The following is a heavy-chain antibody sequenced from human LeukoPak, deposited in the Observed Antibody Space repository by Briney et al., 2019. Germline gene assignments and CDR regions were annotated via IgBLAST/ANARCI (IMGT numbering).Heavy chain of an antibody. D-gene: IGHD5-24*01. CDR2: INWNSAYI. J-gene: IGHJ4*02. CDR1: GFRFDDFA. Sequence: GGSLRLSCAASGFRFDDFAMHWVRQVPGKGLEWVSGINWNSAYIGYAESVKGRFTISRDNAKNSLYLQLDGLRPEDTAFYFCTRGRSEEMSTMSGSLASWGQGTLVTVSS. V-gene: IGHV3-9*01. CDR3: TRGRSEEMSTMSGSLAS.